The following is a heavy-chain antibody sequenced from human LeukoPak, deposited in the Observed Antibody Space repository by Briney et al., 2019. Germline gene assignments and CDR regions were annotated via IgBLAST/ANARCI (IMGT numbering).Heavy chain of an antibody. CDR2: TNPGDSDT. D-gene: IGHD3-10*01. CDR1: GYSFTSYW. CDR3: ARSYGSKSYYSVFDP. Sequence: GESLKISCKGSGYSFTSYWIAWVRQMPGKGLEWMGITNPGDSDTRYSPSFQGQVTISADKSIRTAYLQWSSLKASDTAMYYCARSYGSKSYYSVFDPWGQGTLVTVCS. V-gene: IGHV5-51*01. J-gene: IGHJ5*02.